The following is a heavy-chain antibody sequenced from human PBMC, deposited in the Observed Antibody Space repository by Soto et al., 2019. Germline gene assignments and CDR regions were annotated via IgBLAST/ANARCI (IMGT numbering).Heavy chain of an antibody. D-gene: IGHD2-2*02. CDR2: INAGNGNT. V-gene: IGHV1-3*01. CDR1: GYTLASYA. CDR3: TYCSSTSCYNY. Sequence: ASVKVSCKASGYTLASYARHWVRQAPGQRLEWMGWINAGNGNTKYSQKFQGRVTITRDTSASTAYMELSSLRSEDTAVYYCTYCSSTSCYNYWGQGTLLTVSS. J-gene: IGHJ4*02.